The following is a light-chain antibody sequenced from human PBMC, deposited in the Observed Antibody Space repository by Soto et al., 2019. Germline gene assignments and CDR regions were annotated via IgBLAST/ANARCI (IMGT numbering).Light chain of an antibody. J-gene: IGLJ1*01. V-gene: IGLV3-1*01. Sequence: SYKLTQPPSVSVSPGQTASITCSGDELGDKYVCWYQQKPGQSPVLVIYEDNKRPSGIPERFSGSNSGNTATLTISETQTMDEADYYCQAWDSSTARFGTGTNLTVL. CDR2: EDN. CDR1: ELGDKY. CDR3: QAWDSSTAR.